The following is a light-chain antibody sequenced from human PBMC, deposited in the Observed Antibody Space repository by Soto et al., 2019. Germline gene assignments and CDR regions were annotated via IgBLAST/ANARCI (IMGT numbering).Light chain of an antibody. CDR3: SSYTSSSTRV. V-gene: IGLV2-14*03. CDR2: DVS. CDR1: SSDVGGYNY. Sequence: QSALAQPASVSGSPGQSITISCTGTSSDVGGYNYVSWNQQHPGKAPKLIISDVSNRPSGVSNRFSGSKSGNTASLTISGLQAEDEADYYCSSYTSSSTRVFGGGTKVTVL. J-gene: IGLJ3*02.